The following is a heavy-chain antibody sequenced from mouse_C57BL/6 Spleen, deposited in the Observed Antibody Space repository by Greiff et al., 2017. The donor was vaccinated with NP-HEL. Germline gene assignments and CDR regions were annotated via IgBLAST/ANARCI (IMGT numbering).Heavy chain of an antibody. Sequence: QVQLQQSGPELVKPGASVKLSCKASGYTFTSYDINWVKQRPGQGLEWIGWIYPRDGSTKYNEKFKGKATLTVDTSSSTAYMELHSLTSEDSAVYFCARRGYDGVYYAMDYWGQGTSVTVSS. CDR1: GYTFTSYD. D-gene: IGHD2-12*01. V-gene: IGHV1-85*01. CDR3: ARRGYDGVYYAMDY. CDR2: IYPRDGST. J-gene: IGHJ4*01.